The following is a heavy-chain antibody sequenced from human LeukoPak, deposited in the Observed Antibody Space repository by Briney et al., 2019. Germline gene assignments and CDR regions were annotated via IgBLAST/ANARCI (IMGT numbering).Heavy chain of an antibody. V-gene: IGHV1-2*02. D-gene: IGHD6-19*01. Sequence: ASVKVSCKASGYAFTGYYIHWVRQAPGQGLQWMGWINPNSGFAHYPQNFQGRLTMTRDTSISAVYMELSRLRSDDTAVYYCARGQQWLEVFDYWGLGTLVTVSS. CDR1: GYAFTGYY. J-gene: IGHJ4*02. CDR3: ARGQQWLEVFDY. CDR2: INPNSGFA.